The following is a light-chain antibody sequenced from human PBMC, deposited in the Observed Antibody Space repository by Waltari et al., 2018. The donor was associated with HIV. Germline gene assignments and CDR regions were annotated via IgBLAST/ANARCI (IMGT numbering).Light chain of an antibody. CDR3: QQYNWQWT. CDR2: QAS. V-gene: IGKV1-5*01. Sequence: DIQVTQSPSALSASVGATVTISFRASQPVSSWMAWFLQRPIKAPRLLIYQASILASGVPSQFSGSLSGTDFSLTIRGLQPDDYGTYYCQQYNWQWTFGQGTRV. CDR1: QPVSSW. J-gene: IGKJ1*01.